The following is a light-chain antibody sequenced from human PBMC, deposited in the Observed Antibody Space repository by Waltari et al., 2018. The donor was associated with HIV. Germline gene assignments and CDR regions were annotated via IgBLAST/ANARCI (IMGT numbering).Light chain of an antibody. CDR2: EVS. Sequence: LTQPASVSGSPGQSITISCTGTSSDVGGYNYVSWYQQHSGKAPKLMIYEVSNRPSGVSNRFSGSKSGNTASLTISGLQAEDEAYYYCSSYTGTSTHVVFGGGTKLTVL. J-gene: IGLJ2*01. CDR3: SSYTGTSTHVV. CDR1: SSDVGGYNY. V-gene: IGLV2-14*01.